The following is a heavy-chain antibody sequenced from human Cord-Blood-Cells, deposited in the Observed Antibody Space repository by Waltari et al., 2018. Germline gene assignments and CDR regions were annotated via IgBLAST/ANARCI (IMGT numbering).Heavy chain of an antibody. D-gene: IGHD3-22*01. CDR2: INPNSGGT. J-gene: IGHJ4*02. CDR1: GYTFTGYY. Sequence: QVQLVQSGAEVKKPGASVKVSCKASGYTFTGYYMHWVRQAPGQGLEWMGWINPNSGGTNYAQKFQGRVTMTRDTSISTAYMELSRLRSDDTAVYYCARDWVYYYDSSGYYYFDYWGQGTLVTVSS. CDR3: ARDWVYYYDSSGYYYFDY. V-gene: IGHV1-2*02.